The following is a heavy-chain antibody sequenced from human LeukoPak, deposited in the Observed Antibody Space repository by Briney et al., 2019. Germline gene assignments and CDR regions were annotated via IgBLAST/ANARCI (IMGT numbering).Heavy chain of an antibody. J-gene: IGHJ5*02. Sequence: SETLSLTCTVSGGSISSYYWSWIRQPPGRGLEWIGYIYYSGSTNYNPSLRSRVTISVDTSKNQVSLKLSSVTAADTAVYYCAREGGQQLINWFDPWGQGTLVSVSS. CDR3: AREGGQQLINWFDP. CDR1: GGSISSYY. CDR2: IYYSGST. D-gene: IGHD6-13*01. V-gene: IGHV4-59*12.